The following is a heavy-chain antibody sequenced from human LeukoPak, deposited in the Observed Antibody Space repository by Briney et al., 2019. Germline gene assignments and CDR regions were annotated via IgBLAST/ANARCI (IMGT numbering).Heavy chain of an antibody. CDR1: GCTFTGYY. CDR2: INSNSGGT. CDR3: ARSPHILTGENFDF. Sequence: ASVKVSCKASGCTFTGYYMHWVRQAPGQGLEWMGWINSNSGGTNYAQKFQARVTMTRDTSISTAYMELSRLRSDDTAVYYCARSPHILTGENFDFWGQGTLVAVSS. J-gene: IGHJ4*02. V-gene: IGHV1-2*02. D-gene: IGHD3-9*01.